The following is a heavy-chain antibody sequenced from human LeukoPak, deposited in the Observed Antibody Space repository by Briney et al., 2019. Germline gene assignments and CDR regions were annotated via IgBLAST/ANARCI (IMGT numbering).Heavy chain of an antibody. CDR1: GGSFSGYY. D-gene: IGHD3-22*01. CDR3: ARVLLDDSSGYYAPLFDY. Sequence: SETLSLTCAVYGGSFSGYYWSWIRQPPGKGLEWIGEINHSGSTNYNPSLKSRVTISVDTSKNQFSLKLSSVTAADTAVYYCARVLLDDSSGYYAPLFDYWGQGTLVTVSS. V-gene: IGHV4-34*01. CDR2: INHSGST. J-gene: IGHJ4*02.